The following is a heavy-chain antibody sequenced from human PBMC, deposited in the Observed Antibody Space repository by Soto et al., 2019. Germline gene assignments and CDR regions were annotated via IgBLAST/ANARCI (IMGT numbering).Heavy chain of an antibody. CDR2: IYYSGST. J-gene: IGHJ5*02. V-gene: IGHV4-59*12. CDR3: ARATGSWKAWFDP. CDR1: GGSISSYY. D-gene: IGHD1-26*01. Sequence: PSETLSLTCTVSGGSISSYYWSWIRQPPGKGLEWIGYIYYSGSTYYNPSLKSRVTISVDTSKNQFSLKLSSVTAADTAVYYCARATGSWKAWFDPWGQGTLVTVSS.